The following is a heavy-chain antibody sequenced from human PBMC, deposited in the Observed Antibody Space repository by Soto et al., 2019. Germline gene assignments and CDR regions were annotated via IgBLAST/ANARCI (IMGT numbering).Heavy chain of an antibody. CDR3: ARVVQLLWFGDLEPLQENWFDP. CDR2: ISAYNGNT. D-gene: IGHD3-10*01. J-gene: IGHJ5*02. Sequence: QVQLVQSGAEVKKPGASVKVSCKASGYTFTSYGISWVRQAPGQGLEWMGWISAYNGNTNYAQKLQGRVTMTTDTSTSTAYMELRSLRSDDTAVYYCARVVQLLWFGDLEPLQENWFDPWGQGTLVTVSS. CDR1: GYTFTSYG. V-gene: IGHV1-18*01.